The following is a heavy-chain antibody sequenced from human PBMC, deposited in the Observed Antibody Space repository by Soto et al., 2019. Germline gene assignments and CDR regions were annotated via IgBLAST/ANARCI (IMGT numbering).Heavy chain of an antibody. CDR2: IYWDDDK. Sequence: QITLNESGPTVVRPTETLTLTCRFSGFSLTTSGVGVGWISQSPGKAPEWLALIYWDDDKRYSASLKSRLTIPQDTSKNQVVLTVADLDPTDTATYYCAHRVLRTVFGLVTTTAIYFDFWCQGTPVAVSS. J-gene: IGHJ4*02. D-gene: IGHD3-3*01. V-gene: IGHV2-5*02. CDR1: GFSLTTSGVG. CDR3: AHRVLRTVFGLVTTTAIYFDF.